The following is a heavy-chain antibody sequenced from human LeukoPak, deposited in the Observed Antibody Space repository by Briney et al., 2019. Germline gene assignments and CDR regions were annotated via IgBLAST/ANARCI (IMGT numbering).Heavy chain of an antibody. V-gene: IGHV4-59*12. D-gene: IGHD3-3*01. J-gene: IGHJ4*02. Sequence: SETLSLTCAVYGGSFSGYYWSWIRQPPGKGLEWIGYIYYSGSTNYNPSLKSRVTISVDTSKNQFSLKLRSVTAADTAVYYCARDWGSGYSTFDYWGQGTLVTVSS. CDR2: IYYSGST. CDR1: GGSFSGYY. CDR3: ARDWGSGYSTFDY.